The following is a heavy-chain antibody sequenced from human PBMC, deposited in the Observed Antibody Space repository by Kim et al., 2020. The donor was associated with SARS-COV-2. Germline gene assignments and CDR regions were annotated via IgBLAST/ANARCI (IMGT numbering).Heavy chain of an antibody. CDR3: ARALGGGDAFDI. CDR1: GFTFSSYS. Sequence: GSLRLSCAASGFTFSSYSMNWVRQAPGKGLEWVSSISSSSSYIYYADSVKGRFTISRDNAKNSLYLQMNSLRAEDTAVYYCARALGGGDAFDIWGQGTMVTVSS. J-gene: IGHJ3*02. CDR2: ISSSSSYI. D-gene: IGHD2-21*01. V-gene: IGHV3-21*04.